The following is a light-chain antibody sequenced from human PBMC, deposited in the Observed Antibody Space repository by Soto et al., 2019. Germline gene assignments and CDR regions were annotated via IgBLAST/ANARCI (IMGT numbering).Light chain of an antibody. J-gene: IGLJ1*01. CDR1: SSNIGAGYD. CDR3: QSYDSSLSGV. Sequence: QSVLTKPPSVSGAPGQRVTISCTGTSSNIGAGYDVHWYQQFPGTAPKLLIYGNSNRPSGVPDRFSGSKSGTSASLAITGLHAEDEADYYCQSYDSSLSGVFGSGTKVTFL. CDR2: GNS. V-gene: IGLV1-40*01.